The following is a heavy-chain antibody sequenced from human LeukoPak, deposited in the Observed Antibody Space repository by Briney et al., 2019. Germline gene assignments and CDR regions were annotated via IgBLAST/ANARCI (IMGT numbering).Heavy chain of an antibody. D-gene: IGHD6-13*01. CDR2: ISYDGSNK. CDR3: AGVASSSWPYYFDY. Sequence: GGSLRLSCAASGSTFSSYAMHWVRQAPGKGLEWVAVISYDGSNKYYADSVKGRFTISRDNSKNTLYLQMNSLRAEDTAVYYCAGVASSSWPYYFDYWGQGTLVTVSS. J-gene: IGHJ4*02. V-gene: IGHV3-30-3*01. CDR1: GSTFSSYA.